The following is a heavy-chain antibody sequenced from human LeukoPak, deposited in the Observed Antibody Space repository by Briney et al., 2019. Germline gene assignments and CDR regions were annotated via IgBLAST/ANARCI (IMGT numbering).Heavy chain of an antibody. J-gene: IGHJ4*02. CDR3: ARDLLEWYFDY. V-gene: IGHV3-66*01. CDR2: IYSGGST. CDR1: GLTVSSTY. D-gene: IGHD3-3*01. Sequence: GGSLRLSCAASGLTVSSTYMSWVRQTPGKGLEWVSVIYSGGSTYYADSVKGRFTISRDNSKNTLYLQMNSLRAEDTAVYYCARDLLEWYFDYWGQGALVTVSS.